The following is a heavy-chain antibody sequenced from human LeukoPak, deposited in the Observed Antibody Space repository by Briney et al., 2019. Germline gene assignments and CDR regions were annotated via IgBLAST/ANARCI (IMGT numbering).Heavy chain of an antibody. V-gene: IGHV1-8*03. D-gene: IGHD3-10*01. J-gene: IGHJ4*02. CDR2: MNPNSGNT. CDR3: ARGYYYGSGSYYFH. CDR1: GGTFSSYD. Sequence: ASVKVSCKASGGTFSSYDINWVRQATGQGLEWMGWMNPNSGNTGYAQKFQGRVTITRNTSISTAYMELSSLRSEDTAVYYCARGYYYGSGSYYFHWGQGTLVTVSS.